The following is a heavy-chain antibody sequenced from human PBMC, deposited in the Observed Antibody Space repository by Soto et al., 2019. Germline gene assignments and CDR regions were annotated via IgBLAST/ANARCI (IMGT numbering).Heavy chain of an antibody. Sequence: ASVKGSCKASGYTFTGYYMHWVRQAPGQGLEWMGWINPNSGGTNYAQKFQGRVTMTRDTSISTAYMELSRLRSDDTAVYYCAREQQWLVPGMDVWGQGTTVTVSS. J-gene: IGHJ6*02. CDR2: INPNSGGT. CDR3: AREQQWLVPGMDV. D-gene: IGHD6-19*01. V-gene: IGHV1-2*02. CDR1: GYTFTGYY.